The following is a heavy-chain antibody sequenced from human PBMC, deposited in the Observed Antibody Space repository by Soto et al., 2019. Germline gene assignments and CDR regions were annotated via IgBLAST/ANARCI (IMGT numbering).Heavy chain of an antibody. V-gene: IGHV4-34*01. Sequence: PSETLSLTCAVYGGSFSGYYWSWIRQPPGKGLEWIGEINHSGSTNYNPSLKSRVTISVDTSKNQFSLKLSSVTAADTAVYYCARGPREYYGSGSYYYYYYMDVWGKGTTVTVS. CDR2: INHSGST. J-gene: IGHJ6*03. CDR1: GGSFSGYY. D-gene: IGHD3-10*01. CDR3: ARGPREYYGSGSYYYYYYMDV.